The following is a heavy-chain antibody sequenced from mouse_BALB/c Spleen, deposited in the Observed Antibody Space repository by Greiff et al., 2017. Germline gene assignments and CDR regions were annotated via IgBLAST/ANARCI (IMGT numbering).Heavy chain of an antibody. Sequence: EVKLMESGGGLVQPGGSRKLSCAASGFTFSSFGMHWVRQAPEKGLEWVAYISSGSSTIYYADTVKGRFTISRDNPKNTLFLQMTSLRSEDTAMYYCARSVTGVSFAYWGQGTLVTVSA. V-gene: IGHV5-17*02. CDR1: GFTFSSFG. J-gene: IGHJ3*01. CDR2: ISSGSSTI. CDR3: ARSVTGVSFAY. D-gene: IGHD4-1*01.